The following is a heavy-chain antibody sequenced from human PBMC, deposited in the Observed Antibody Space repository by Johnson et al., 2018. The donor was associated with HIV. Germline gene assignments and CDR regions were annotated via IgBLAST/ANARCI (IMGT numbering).Heavy chain of an antibody. Sequence: VQLVESGGGVVRPGGSLRLSCAASGFTFDDYGMSWVRQVPGKGLEWVSGINWDGGTTGYADSVKGRFTISRDNAKNSLYLQMNSLRVEDTALYYCAKGLGWELLTHDAFDIWGQGTMVTVSS. V-gene: IGHV3-20*04. J-gene: IGHJ3*02. D-gene: IGHD1-26*01. CDR3: AKGLGWELLTHDAFDI. CDR1: GFTFDDYG. CDR2: INWDGGTT.